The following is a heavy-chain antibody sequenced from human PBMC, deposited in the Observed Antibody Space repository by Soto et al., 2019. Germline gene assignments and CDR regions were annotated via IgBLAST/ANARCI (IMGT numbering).Heavy chain of an antibody. CDR1: GFTFTNYA. D-gene: IGHD3-10*01. CDR2: ISSSGDNT. J-gene: IGHJ5*02. Sequence: QPGGSLRLSCATSGFTFTNYAMSWVRQAPGKGLEWVSLISSSGDNTYYADSVKGRFTISRDNSKNTLFLQINSLRLEDAAVYYCAKSYGSGSLAPNWFDPWGQGTLVTSPQ. CDR3: AKSYGSGSLAPNWFDP. V-gene: IGHV3-23*01.